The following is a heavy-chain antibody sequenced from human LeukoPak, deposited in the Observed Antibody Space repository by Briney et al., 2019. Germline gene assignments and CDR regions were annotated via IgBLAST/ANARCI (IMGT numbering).Heavy chain of an antibody. Sequence: ASVKVSCKAFGYTFTSYDINWVRQATGQGLEWMGWMNPNSGNTGYAQKFQGRVTMTRDTPISTAYMEVSSLRSEDTAVYYCATSRRVDSGKEYLDYWGQGTLVTVSS. CDR2: MNPNSGNT. D-gene: IGHD3-10*01. J-gene: IGHJ4*02. CDR3: ATSRRVDSGKEYLDY. CDR1: GYTFTSYD. V-gene: IGHV1-8*01.